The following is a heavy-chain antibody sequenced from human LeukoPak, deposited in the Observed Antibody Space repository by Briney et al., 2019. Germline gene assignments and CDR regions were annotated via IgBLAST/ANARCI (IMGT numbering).Heavy chain of an antibody. V-gene: IGHV3-11*04. D-gene: IGHD6-19*01. J-gene: IGHJ4*02. Sequence: GSLRLSCAASGFTFSDNYMSWIRQAPGKGLEWVSYISSSGNTTHNADSVKGRFTITRDNAKNSLYLQMNSLRVEDTAVYYCARDGGSAWFLDYWGQGTLVTVSS. CDR1: GFTFSDNY. CDR2: ISSSGNTT. CDR3: ARDGGSAWFLDY.